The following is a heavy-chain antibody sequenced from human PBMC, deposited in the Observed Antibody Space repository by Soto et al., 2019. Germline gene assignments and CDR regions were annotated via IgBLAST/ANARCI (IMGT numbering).Heavy chain of an antibody. D-gene: IGHD3-10*01. J-gene: IGHJ4*02. CDR1: GFTFSSYA. Sequence: GGSLRLSCAASGFTFSSYAMSWVRQAPGKGLEWVSAISGSGGSTYYADSVKGRFTISRDNSKNTLYLQMNSLRAEDTAVYYCAKSPIGLWFGELLEYFDYWGQGTLVTVSS. CDR3: AKSPIGLWFGELLEYFDY. CDR2: ISGSGGST. V-gene: IGHV3-23*01.